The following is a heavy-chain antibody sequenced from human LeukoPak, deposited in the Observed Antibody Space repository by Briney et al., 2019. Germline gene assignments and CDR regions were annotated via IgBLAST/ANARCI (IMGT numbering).Heavy chain of an antibody. CDR2: ISSSGSTI. CDR3: ARDLHSGYDFAIDI. Sequence: PGGSLRLSCAASGFIFRNYGMHWVRQAPGKGLEWVSYISSSGSTIYYADSVKGRFTISRDNAKNSLYLQMNSLRAEDTAVYYCARDLHSGYDFAIDIWGQGTMVTVSS. D-gene: IGHD5-12*01. CDR1: GFIFRNYG. V-gene: IGHV3-48*04. J-gene: IGHJ3*02.